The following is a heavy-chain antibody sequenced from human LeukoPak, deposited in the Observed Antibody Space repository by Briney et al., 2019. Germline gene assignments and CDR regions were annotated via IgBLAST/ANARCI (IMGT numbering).Heavy chain of an antibody. CDR2: IGGSGGMT. J-gene: IGHJ4*02. Sequence: SGGSLRLSCAASGFTFSNYAMGWVRQAPGKGLEWVSGIGGSGGMTYYADAVKGRFTISRDNSKNTVYLEMNSLRVEDTAIYYCAKWGGDSGAEQWLVLDYWGQGTLVTVSS. CDR3: AKWGGDSGAEQWLVLDY. V-gene: IGHV3-23*01. D-gene: IGHD6-19*01. CDR1: GFTFSNYA.